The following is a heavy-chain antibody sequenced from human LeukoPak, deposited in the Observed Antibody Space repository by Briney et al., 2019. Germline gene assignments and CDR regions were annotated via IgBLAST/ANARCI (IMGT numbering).Heavy chain of an antibody. Sequence: ASVKVSFKSSGYIFTDHFIHWVRQAPGQGLEWMGWINPNSGGTNNAQKFQGRVTMTRDTSISTAYMELSSLRSDDTAVYYCARGGGPGLGYWGQGTLVTASS. D-gene: IGHD5/OR15-5a*01. CDR1: GYIFTDHF. CDR3: ARGGGPGLGY. J-gene: IGHJ4*02. CDR2: INPNSGGT. V-gene: IGHV1-2*02.